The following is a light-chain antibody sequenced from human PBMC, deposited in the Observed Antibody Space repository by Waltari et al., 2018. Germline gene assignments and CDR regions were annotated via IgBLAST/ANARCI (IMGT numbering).Light chain of an antibody. CDR2: RNN. V-gene: IGLV1-47*01. CDR3: AAWDDSLSGSHYV. Sequence: QSVLPQPPSASGTPGQRVPIPCSGRRSTLGTHYVTWSPQLPGTAPKLLIYRNNQRPSGVPDRFSGSKSGTSASLAISGLRSEDEADYYCAAWDDSLSGSHYVFGTGTKVTVL. J-gene: IGLJ1*01. CDR1: RSTLGTHY.